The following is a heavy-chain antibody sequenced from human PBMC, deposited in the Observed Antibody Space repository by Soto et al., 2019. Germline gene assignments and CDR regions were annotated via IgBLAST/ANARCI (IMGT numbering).Heavy chain of an antibody. CDR3: TGREGSSGLFYMDV. CDR1: GFTFSGSA. CDR2: IRSKANSYAT. J-gene: IGHJ6*03. D-gene: IGHD6-19*01. Sequence: GGSLRLSCAASGFTFSGSAMHWVRQASGKGLEWVGRIRSKANSYATAYAASVKGRFTISRDDSKNTAYLQMNSLKTEETAVYYCTGREGSSGLFYMDVWGKGTTVTVSS. V-gene: IGHV3-73*01.